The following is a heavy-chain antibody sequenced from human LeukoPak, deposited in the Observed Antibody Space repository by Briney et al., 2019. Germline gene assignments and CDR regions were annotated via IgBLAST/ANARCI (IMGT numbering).Heavy chain of an antibody. CDR1: GFTFSSYS. CDR3: ARDPPEWELPLDY. Sequence: PGGSLRLSCAASGFTFSSYSMNWVRQAPGKGLEWVSSISSSSSYIYYADSVKGRFTISRDNAKNSLYLQMNSLRAEDTAVYYCARDPPEWELPLDYWGQGTLVTVSS. V-gene: IGHV3-21*01. CDR2: ISSSSSYI. D-gene: IGHD1-26*01. J-gene: IGHJ4*02.